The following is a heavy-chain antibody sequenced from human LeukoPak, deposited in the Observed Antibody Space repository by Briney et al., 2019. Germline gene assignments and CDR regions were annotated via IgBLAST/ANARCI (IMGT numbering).Heavy chain of an antibody. Sequence: TSVKVSCKASGFTFTSSSIQWIRQARGQRLEWIGWIVGDSTDTYYAQRFQERVTIARDMSTSTAYLELSSLRSEDTAVYYCAADPDTTMAFDCWGQGTLVTVSS. V-gene: IGHV1-58*02. CDR2: IVGDSTDT. CDR1: GFTFTSSS. J-gene: IGHJ4*02. CDR3: AADPDTTMAFDC. D-gene: IGHD5-18*01.